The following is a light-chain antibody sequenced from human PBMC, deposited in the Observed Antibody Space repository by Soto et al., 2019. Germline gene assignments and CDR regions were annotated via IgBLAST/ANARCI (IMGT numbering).Light chain of an antibody. CDR1: QSVRSSY. J-gene: IGKJ1*01. V-gene: IGKV3-20*01. CDR3: QQYRT. Sequence: VLTKSPGTLSLSQGERATLSCRASQSVRSSYLAWYQQKPGQAPRLLIYGASSRATGIPDRFSGSGSGTDFTLTISRLEPEDFAVYYCQQYRTFGQGTKADIK. CDR2: GAS.